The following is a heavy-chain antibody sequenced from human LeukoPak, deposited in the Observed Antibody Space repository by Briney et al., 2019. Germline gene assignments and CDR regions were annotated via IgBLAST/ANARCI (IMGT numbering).Heavy chain of an antibody. V-gene: IGHV3-48*03. CDR2: ITSGGNTI. CDR3: ARDFAEGCSADNCYSLDY. D-gene: IGHD2-15*01. J-gene: IGHJ4*02. CDR1: VFTSSSYD. Sequence: GGSLRLSCATSVFTSSSYDMIWLRQAPGKGLEWVSYITSGGNTIYYADSVKGRFTISRDNAKNSLYLQRNSLRARDTSKYHCARDFAEGCSADNCYSLDYWGQGTLVTVSS.